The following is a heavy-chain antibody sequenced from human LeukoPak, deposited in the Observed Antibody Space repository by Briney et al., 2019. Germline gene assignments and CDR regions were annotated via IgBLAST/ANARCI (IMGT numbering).Heavy chain of an antibody. CDR2: IKSNSDGGTT. CDR1: GFIFNDAW. J-gene: IGHJ4*02. Sequence: GGSLRLSCAASGFIFNDAWMIWFRQAPGEGLEWVGHIKSNSDGGTTDYAAAVKGRLIVSRDDSRNTLYLQMNSLKTDDTAMYYCSRLGPGRWGQGTLVTVSS. V-gene: IGHV3-15*01. D-gene: IGHD3-10*01. CDR3: SRLGPGR.